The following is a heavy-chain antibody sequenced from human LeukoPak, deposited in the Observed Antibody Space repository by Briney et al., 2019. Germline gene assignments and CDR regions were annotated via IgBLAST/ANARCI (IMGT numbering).Heavy chain of an antibody. V-gene: IGHV3-30*04. J-gene: IGHJ4*02. CDR3: ARDGRSWYGDPSEFDY. CDR2: ISYDGSNK. Sequence: QPGRSLRLSCAASGFTFSSYAMHWVRQAPGKGLEWVAVISYDGSNKYYADSVKGRFTIPRDNAKNSLYLQMNSLRAEDTALYHCARDGRSWYGDPSEFDYWGQGTLVTVSS. CDR1: GFTFSSYA. D-gene: IGHD4-17*01.